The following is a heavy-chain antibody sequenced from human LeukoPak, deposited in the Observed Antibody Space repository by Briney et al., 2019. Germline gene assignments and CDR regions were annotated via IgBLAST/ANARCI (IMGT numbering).Heavy chain of an antibody. V-gene: IGHV3-48*01. CDR1: GFTYSNYS. D-gene: IGHD3-3*01. J-gene: IGHJ3*02. CDR2: ISSSSSTI. CDR3: ARRNSDFYAFDI. Sequence: PGGSLRLSGEASGFTYSNYSMNWVRQAPGKGLEWVSYISSSSSTIYYADSVRGRFTVSRDNAKNSVHLQMNSLRAEDTAVYYCARRNSDFYAFDIWGQGTMVTVSS.